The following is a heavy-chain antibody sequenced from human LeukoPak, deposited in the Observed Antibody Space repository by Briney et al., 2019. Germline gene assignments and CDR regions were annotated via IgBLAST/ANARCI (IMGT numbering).Heavy chain of an antibody. CDR1: GFIFTDHW. Sequence: GGSLRLSCVASGFIFTDHWMTWVRQAPGKGLEWVANIKEDESAKFYADSVRGRFTISRDNAKNSLYLQMNNLRVEDTAVYYCARAVDVADYWGRGTLVTVSS. CDR2: IKEDESAK. V-gene: IGHV3-7*01. CDR3: ARAVDVADY. J-gene: IGHJ4*02. D-gene: IGHD3-16*01.